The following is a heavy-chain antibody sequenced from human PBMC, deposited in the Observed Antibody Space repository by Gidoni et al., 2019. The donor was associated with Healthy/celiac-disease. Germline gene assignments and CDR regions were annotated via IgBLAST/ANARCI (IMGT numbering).Heavy chain of an antibody. CDR1: GGSFSGYY. CDR2: INHSGST. Sequence: QVQLQQWGAGLLKPSETLSLTCAVYGGSFSGYYWSWIRQPPGKGLEWIGEINHSGSTNYNPSLKSRVTISVDTSKNQFSLKLSSVTAADTAVYYCARGPVVPAVQTPHPVWGFDYWGQGTLVTVSS. V-gene: IGHV4-34*01. CDR3: ARGPVVPAVQTPHPVWGFDY. D-gene: IGHD2-2*01. J-gene: IGHJ4*02.